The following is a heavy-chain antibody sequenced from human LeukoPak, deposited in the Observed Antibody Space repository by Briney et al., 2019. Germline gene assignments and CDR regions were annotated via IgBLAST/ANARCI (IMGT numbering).Heavy chain of an antibody. D-gene: IGHD3-22*01. CDR3: ARATYYYDSSGYKSSWFDP. CDR1: GGSISSYY. V-gene: IGHV4-59*01. J-gene: IGHJ5*02. Sequence: SETLSLTCTVSGGSISSYYWSWIRQPPGKGLEWIGYIYYSGSTNYNPSLKSRVTISVDASKNQFSLKLSSVTAADTAVYYCARATYYYDSSGYKSSWFDPWGQGTLSPSPQ. CDR2: IYYSGST.